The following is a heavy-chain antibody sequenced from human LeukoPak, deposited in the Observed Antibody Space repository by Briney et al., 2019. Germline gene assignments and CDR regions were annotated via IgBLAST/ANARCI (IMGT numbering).Heavy chain of an antibody. Sequence: GGSLRLPCAASGFTFSSYGMHWVRQAPGKGLEWVAVISYDGSNKYYADSVKGRFTISRDNSKNTLYLQMNSPRAEDTAVYYCAKATWGEIDYWGQGTLVTVSS. CDR2: ISYDGSNK. J-gene: IGHJ4*02. D-gene: IGHD3-16*01. CDR1: GFTFSSYG. CDR3: AKATWGEIDY. V-gene: IGHV3-30*18.